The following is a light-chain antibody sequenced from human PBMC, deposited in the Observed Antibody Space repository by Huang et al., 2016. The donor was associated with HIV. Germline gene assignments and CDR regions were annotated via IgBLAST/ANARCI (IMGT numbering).Light chain of an antibody. CDR2: DSS. CDR3: HQHSSWPGT. CDR1: QSVGSY. Sequence: DIVLTQSPATLSLSPGERATLSCRAGQSVGSYLAWYQQPPGQAPRLLVSDSSHRATGIPARFSGSGSGTYFTLTISSLEPEDFAVYYCHQHSSWPGTFGQGTRVEIK. V-gene: IGKV3-11*01. J-gene: IGKJ1*01.